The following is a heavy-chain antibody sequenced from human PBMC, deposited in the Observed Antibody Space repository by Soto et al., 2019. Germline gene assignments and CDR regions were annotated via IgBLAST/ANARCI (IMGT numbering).Heavy chain of an antibody. J-gene: IGHJ3*02. Sequence: GGSPRLSCAAPGFTLNSYSKKWGRPAPGEGAGGVSSISSSSSYIYYADSVKGRFTISRDNAKNSLYLQMNSLRAEDTAVYYCARGYHYYDSSGYDKWDAFDIWGQGTMVTVSS. D-gene: IGHD3-22*01. V-gene: IGHV3-21*01. CDR2: ISSSSSYI. CDR3: ARGYHYYDSSGYDKWDAFDI. CDR1: GFTLNSYS.